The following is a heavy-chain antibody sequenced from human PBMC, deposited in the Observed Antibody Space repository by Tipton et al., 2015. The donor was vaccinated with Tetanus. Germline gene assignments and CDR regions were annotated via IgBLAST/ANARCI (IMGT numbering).Heavy chain of an antibody. D-gene: IGHD6-13*01. CDR2: VYYGGTP. Sequence: TLSLTCTVPGASISTTSYYWGWVRQPPGKGLECIGSVYYGGTPYYNPSLKSRVTISVDTSKNQFSLSLRSVTAADTAVYYCTTTAVGVPLDPWGQGTLVTVSS. CDR3: TTTAVGVPLDP. CDR1: GASISTTSYY. V-gene: IGHV4-39*01. J-gene: IGHJ5*02.